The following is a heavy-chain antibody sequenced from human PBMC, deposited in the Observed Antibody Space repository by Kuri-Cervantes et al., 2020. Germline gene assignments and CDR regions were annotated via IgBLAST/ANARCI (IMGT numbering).Heavy chain of an antibody. CDR1: GGTFSSYT. V-gene: IGHV1-24*01. J-gene: IGHJ5*02. CDR3: ASSVAARPFVNWIDP. D-gene: IGHD6-6*01. Sequence: ASVKVSCKASGGTFSSYTISWVRQAPGQGLEWMGGFDPEDGETIYAQKFQGRVTMTEDTSTDTAYMELSSLRSEDTAVYYCASSVAARPFVNWIDPWGQGTLVTVSS. CDR2: FDPEDGET.